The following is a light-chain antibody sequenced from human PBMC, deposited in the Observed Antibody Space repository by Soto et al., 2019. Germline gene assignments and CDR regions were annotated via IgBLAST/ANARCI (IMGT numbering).Light chain of an antibody. Sequence: SALTQPRSVSGPPGQSVTISCTGTSSDVGGYNFVSWYQHHPGKAPKLMIYDVSKRPSGVPGRFSGSKSGDTASLTISGLQAEDEADYYCCSFAGSPYVFGTGTKVTVL. CDR3: CSFAGSPYV. CDR2: DVS. J-gene: IGLJ1*01. CDR1: SSDVGGYNF. V-gene: IGLV2-11*01.